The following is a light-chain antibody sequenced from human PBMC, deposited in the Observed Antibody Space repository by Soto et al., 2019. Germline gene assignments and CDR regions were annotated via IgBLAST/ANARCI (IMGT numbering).Light chain of an antibody. J-gene: IGLJ3*02. Sequence: QSAPTQPASVSGSPGQSITISCTGASSDIGGYNYVSWYQQYPGKAPKIIIYEVTNRPSGVSDRFSGAKSGNTASLTISGLQAEDEGDYYCSSYRSSGASVVFGGGTKLTVL. CDR3: SSYRSSGASVV. V-gene: IGLV2-14*01. CDR1: SSDIGGYNY. CDR2: EVT.